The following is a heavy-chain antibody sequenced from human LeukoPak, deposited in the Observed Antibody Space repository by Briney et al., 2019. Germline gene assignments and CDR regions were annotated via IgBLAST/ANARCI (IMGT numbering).Heavy chain of an antibody. V-gene: IGHV3-48*04. CDR1: GLTISSYS. D-gene: IGHD6-13*01. CDR2: ISSSGSTI. Sequence: GGSLRLSCAASGLTISSYSMNWVRQAPGKGLQWVSYISSSGSTIYYADSVKGRFTISRDNAKNSLYLQMNSLRAEDTAVYYCARVASHSSWYYYNTRGAFDYWGQGTLVTVSS. CDR3: ARVASHSSWYYYNTRGAFDY. J-gene: IGHJ4*02.